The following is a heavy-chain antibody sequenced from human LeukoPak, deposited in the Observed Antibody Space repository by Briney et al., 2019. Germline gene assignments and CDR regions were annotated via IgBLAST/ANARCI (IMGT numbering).Heavy chain of an antibody. D-gene: IGHD3-3*01. J-gene: IGHJ3*02. CDR1: GFTFSSYS. V-gene: IGHV3-21*01. Sequence: GGSLRLSCAASGFTFSSYSMNWVRQAPGKGLEWVSSISGSSYYIYYADSVKGRFTISRDNAKNSLYLQMNSLRAEDTAVYYCARHRPTIFGVVMPPGAFDIWGQGTMVTVSS. CDR2: ISGSSYYI. CDR3: ARHRPTIFGVVMPPGAFDI.